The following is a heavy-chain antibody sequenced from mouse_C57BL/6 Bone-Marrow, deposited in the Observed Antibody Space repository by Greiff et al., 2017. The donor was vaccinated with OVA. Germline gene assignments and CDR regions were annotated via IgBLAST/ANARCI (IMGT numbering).Heavy chain of an antibody. J-gene: IGHJ1*03. D-gene: IGHD2-3*01. CDR1: GFTFSSYG. CDR2: ISSGGSYT. Sequence: EVMLVESGGDLVKPGGSLKLSCAASGFTFSSYGMSWVRQTPDKRLEWVATISSGGSYTYYPDSVKGRFTISRDNAKNTLYLQMSSLKSEDTAVYYCARRDGYPYWYFDVWGTGTTVTVSS. CDR3: ARRDGYPYWYFDV. V-gene: IGHV5-6*02.